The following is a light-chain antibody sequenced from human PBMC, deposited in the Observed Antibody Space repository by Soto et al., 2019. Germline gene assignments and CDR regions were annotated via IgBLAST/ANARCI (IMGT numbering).Light chain of an antibody. Sequence: DIVLTQSPGTLSLSPGERATLSCRASQSVSSNHLAWYQQKPGQAPRLLIYGGSSRATGIPVRFSGSGSETDFTLTITRLEPEDFAVYYGQQYSSSRTFGQGTKVDIK. CDR3: QQYSSSRT. V-gene: IGKV3-20*01. J-gene: IGKJ1*01. CDR1: QSVSSNH. CDR2: GGS.